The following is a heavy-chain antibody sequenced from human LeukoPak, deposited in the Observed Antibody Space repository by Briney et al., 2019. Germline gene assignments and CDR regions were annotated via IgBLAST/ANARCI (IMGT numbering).Heavy chain of an antibody. Sequence: SETLSLTCAVYGGSFSGYYWSWIRQPPGKGLEWIGEINHSGSTYYNPSLKSRVTISVDRSKNQFSLKLSSVTAADTAVYYCARTTPDTHYFDYWGQGTLVTVSS. J-gene: IGHJ4*02. D-gene: IGHD1-26*01. V-gene: IGHV4-34*01. CDR2: INHSGST. CDR1: GGSFSGYY. CDR3: ARTTPDTHYFDY.